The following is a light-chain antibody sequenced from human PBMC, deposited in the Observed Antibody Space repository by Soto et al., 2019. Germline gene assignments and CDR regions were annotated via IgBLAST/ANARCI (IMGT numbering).Light chain of an antibody. V-gene: IGKV3-15*01. CDR3: QQYNNWPLT. CDR1: QSISNN. CDR2: GAT. Sequence: ETVMTQSPATLSVSPGERATLSCRAGQSISNNLAWYQQNPGQAPRLLIYGATTRATGIPSRFSGSGSGTEFTLTISSLQSEDFAVHYCQQYNNWPLTFGGGTKVEIK. J-gene: IGKJ4*01.